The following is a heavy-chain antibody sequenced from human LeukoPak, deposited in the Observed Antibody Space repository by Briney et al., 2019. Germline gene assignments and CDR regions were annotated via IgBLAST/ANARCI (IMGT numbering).Heavy chain of an antibody. CDR1: GFTVSSNY. D-gene: IGHD2-8*01. CDR3: SRGKGYMLAFDI. CDR2: IYSGGST. J-gene: IGHJ3*02. V-gene: IGHV3-53*01. Sequence: TGGSLRLSCAASGFTVSSNYMSWVRQAPGKGLAWVSVIYSGGSTYYADSVKGRFTISRDNSKNTLYLQMTSLRAEYTSVYYSSRGKGYMLAFDIWGQGTMVPVSS.